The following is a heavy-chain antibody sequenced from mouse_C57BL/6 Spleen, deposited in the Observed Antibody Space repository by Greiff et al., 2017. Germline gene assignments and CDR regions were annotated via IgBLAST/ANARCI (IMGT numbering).Heavy chain of an antibody. V-gene: IGHV1-82*01. Sequence: VKLQESGPELVKPGASVKISCKASGYAFSSSWMNWVKQRPGKGLEWIGRIYPGDGDTNYNGKFKGKATLTADKSSSTAYMQLSSLTSEDSAVYFCARDTTVVAYYAMDYWGQGTSVTVSS. CDR1: GYAFSSSW. J-gene: IGHJ4*01. CDR2: IYPGDGDT. D-gene: IGHD1-1*01. CDR3: ARDTTVVAYYAMDY.